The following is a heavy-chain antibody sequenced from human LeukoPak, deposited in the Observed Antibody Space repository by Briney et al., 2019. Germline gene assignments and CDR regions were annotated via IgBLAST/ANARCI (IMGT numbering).Heavy chain of an antibody. CDR1: GFTFSSYS. V-gene: IGHV3-21*01. J-gene: IGHJ5*02. CDR3: ARDLVVPAAMNWFDP. D-gene: IGHD2-2*01. CDR2: ISSSSSYI. Sequence: PGGSLRLSCAASGFTFSSYSMNWARQAPGKGLEWVSSISSSSSYIYYADSVKGRFTISRDNAKNSLYLLMNSLRAEDTAVYYCARDLVVPAAMNWFDPWGQGTLVTVSS.